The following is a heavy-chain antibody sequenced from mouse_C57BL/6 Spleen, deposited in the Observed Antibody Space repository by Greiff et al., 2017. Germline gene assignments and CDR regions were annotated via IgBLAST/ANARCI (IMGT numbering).Heavy chain of an antibody. CDR1: GYAFSSYW. Sequence: QVQLKQSGAELVKPGASVKISCKASGYAFSSYWMNWVKQRPGKGLEWIGQIYPGDGDTNYNGKFKGKGTLTADKSSSTAYMQLSSLTSEDSAVYFCAHTVVATDWYFDVWGTGTTVTVSS. CDR2: IYPGDGDT. J-gene: IGHJ1*03. D-gene: IGHD1-1*01. V-gene: IGHV1-80*01. CDR3: AHTVVATDWYFDV.